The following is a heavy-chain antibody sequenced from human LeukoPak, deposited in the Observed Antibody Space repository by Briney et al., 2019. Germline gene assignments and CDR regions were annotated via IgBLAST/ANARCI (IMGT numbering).Heavy chain of an antibody. CDR2: ISNDGSTT. CDR3: ARGYRYGLDY. D-gene: IGHD5-18*01. Sequence: GGSLRLSYAASGFTFSSYWMHWVRQAPGKGLVWVSRISNDGSTTTYADSVKGRFTISRDNAKNTLYLQMNSLRAEDTAVYYCARGYRYGLDYWGQGTLVTVSS. J-gene: IGHJ4*02. V-gene: IGHV3-74*01. CDR1: GFTFSSYW.